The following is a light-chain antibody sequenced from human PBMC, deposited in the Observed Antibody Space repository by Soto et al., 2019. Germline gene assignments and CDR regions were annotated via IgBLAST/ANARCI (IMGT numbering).Light chain of an antibody. CDR2: EVS. J-gene: IGLJ1*01. Sequence: QSALTQPASVSGSPGHSITISGTGTSSDVGGYNYVSWYQLHPGKAPKIMSHEVSERPSGVSDRFSGSKSGNTASLTLSGLQAEDEADYYCASFASRVTYVFGSGTKLTVL. CDR1: SSDVGGYNY. CDR3: ASFASRVTYV. V-gene: IGLV2-14*01.